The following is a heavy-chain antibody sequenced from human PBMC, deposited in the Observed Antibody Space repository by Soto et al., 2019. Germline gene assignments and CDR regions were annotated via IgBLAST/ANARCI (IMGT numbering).Heavy chain of an antibody. J-gene: IGHJ5*02. CDR3: ARLPDYAKRTYRGTWFDP. Sequence: QVQLVESGGGVVQPGRSLRLSCAASGFTFSSYAMHWVRQAPCKGLEWVAVISYDGSNKYYADSVKGRFTISRDNSKNTLYLQMNSLRAEDTAVYYCARLPDYAKRTYRGTWFDPWGQGTLVTVSS. V-gene: IGHV3-30-3*01. CDR1: GFTFSSYA. CDR2: ISYDGSNK. D-gene: IGHD4-17*01.